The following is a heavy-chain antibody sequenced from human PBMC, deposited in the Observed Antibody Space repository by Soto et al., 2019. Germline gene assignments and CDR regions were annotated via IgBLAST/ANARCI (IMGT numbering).Heavy chain of an antibody. D-gene: IGHD6-13*01. CDR3: ASSHAGAHITAAVH. CDR1: GGPISSGGYS. CDR2: IYHSGST. V-gene: IGHV4-30-2*01. J-gene: IGHJ4*02. Sequence: SETLSLTCAVSGGPISSGGYSWSWIRQPPGKGLEWIGYIYHSGSTYYNPSLKSRVTISVDRSKNQFSLKLSSVTAADTAVYYCASSHAGAHITAAVHWGQGTLVTSPQ.